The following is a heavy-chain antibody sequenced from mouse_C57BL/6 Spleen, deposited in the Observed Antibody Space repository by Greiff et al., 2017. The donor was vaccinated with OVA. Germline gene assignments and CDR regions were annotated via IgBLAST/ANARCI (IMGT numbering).Heavy chain of an antibody. CDR1: GFTFSDYG. D-gene: IGHD1-1*01. Sequence: EMQGVESGGGLVKPGGSLKLSCAASGFTFSDYGMHWVRQAPEKGLEWVAYISSGSSTIYYADTVKGRFTISRDNAKNTLFLQMTSLRSEDTAMYYCARKITTVVATDYAMDYWGQGTSVTVSS. CDR2: ISSGSSTI. V-gene: IGHV5-17*01. J-gene: IGHJ4*01. CDR3: ARKITTVVATDYAMDY.